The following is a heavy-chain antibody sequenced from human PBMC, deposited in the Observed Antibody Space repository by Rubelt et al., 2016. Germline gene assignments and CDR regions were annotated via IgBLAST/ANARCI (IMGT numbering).Heavy chain of an antibody. J-gene: IGHJ4*02. Sequence: EVQLVESGGGLVQPGGSLRLSCAASGFTFSNYSMNWVRQAPGKGLEWVSSISSSSSYIYYADSVKGRFTISRDNAKTSLYLQINSLRAEDTAVYYCASAVLDYWGQGTLVIVSS. CDR1: GFTFSNYS. CDR2: ISSSSSYI. CDR3: ASAVLDY. V-gene: IGHV3-21*01.